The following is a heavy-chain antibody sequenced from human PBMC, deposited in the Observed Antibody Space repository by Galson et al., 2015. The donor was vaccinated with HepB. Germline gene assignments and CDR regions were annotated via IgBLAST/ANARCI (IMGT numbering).Heavy chain of an antibody. J-gene: IGHJ6*02. CDR3: ARDGADIVVVPARGNYYYYYGMDV. Sequence: SLRLSCAASGFTFSSYAMHWVRQAPGKGLEWVAVVSYDGSNKYYADSVKGRFTISRDNSKNTLYLQMNSLRAEDTAVYYCARDGADIVVVPARGNYYYYYGMDVWGQGTTVTVSS. CDR2: VSYDGSNK. CDR1: GFTFSSYA. V-gene: IGHV3-30-3*01. D-gene: IGHD2-2*01.